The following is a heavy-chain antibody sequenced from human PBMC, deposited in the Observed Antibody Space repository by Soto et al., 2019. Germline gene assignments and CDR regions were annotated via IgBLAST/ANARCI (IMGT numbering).Heavy chain of an antibody. J-gene: IGHJ3*02. CDR1: GFTFSSYS. Sequence: GESLKISCAASGFTFSSYSMNWVRQAPGKGLEWVSYISSSSSTIYYADSVKGRFTITRDNAKNSLYLQMNSLRAEDTAVYYCATAFPKIFGVVDDAFDIWGQGTMVTVSS. V-gene: IGHV3-48*01. CDR3: ATAFPKIFGVVDDAFDI. CDR2: ISSSSSTI. D-gene: IGHD3-3*01.